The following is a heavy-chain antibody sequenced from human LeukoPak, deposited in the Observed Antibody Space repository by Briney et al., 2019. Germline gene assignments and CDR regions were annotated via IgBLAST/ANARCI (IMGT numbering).Heavy chain of an antibody. Sequence: GASVKVSRKASGYGFTACYIHWVRQAPGQGLEWMGWINPNNGGTSYAQKFQGRATMTRDTSISTAYVELNSLTSDDTAMYYCARRYCTTTSCYFDYWGQGTLVTVSS. V-gene: IGHV1-2*02. D-gene: IGHD2-2*01. CDR2: INPNNGGT. CDR3: ARRYCTTTSCYFDY. J-gene: IGHJ4*02. CDR1: GYGFTACY.